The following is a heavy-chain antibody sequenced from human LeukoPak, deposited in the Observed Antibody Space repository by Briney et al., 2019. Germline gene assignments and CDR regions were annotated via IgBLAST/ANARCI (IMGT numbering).Heavy chain of an antibody. CDR2: IRSKAYGGTT. J-gene: IGHJ4*02. CDR1: GFTFGDYA. V-gene: IGHV3-49*04. CDR3: TRDPPLLWFGEIQGYYFDY. Sequence: QPGGSLRLSCTASGFTFGDYAMSWVRQAPGKGLEWVGFIRSKAYGGTTEYAASVKGRFTISRDDSKSIAYLQMNSLKTEDTAVYYCTRDPPLLWFGEIQGYYFDYWGQGTLVTVSS. D-gene: IGHD3-10*01.